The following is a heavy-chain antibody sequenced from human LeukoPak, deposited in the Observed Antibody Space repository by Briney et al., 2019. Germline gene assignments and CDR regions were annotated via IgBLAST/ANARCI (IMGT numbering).Heavy chain of an antibody. D-gene: IGHD1-26*01. Sequence: ASVEVSCKVSGYTLTELSMHWVRQAPGKGLEWMGGFDPEDGETIYAQKFQRRVTMTEDTSTDTAYMELSSLRSEDTAVYYCATYRRWEDGAFDIWGQGTMVTVSS. CDR2: FDPEDGET. CDR1: GYTLTELS. J-gene: IGHJ3*02. V-gene: IGHV1-24*01. CDR3: ATYRRWEDGAFDI.